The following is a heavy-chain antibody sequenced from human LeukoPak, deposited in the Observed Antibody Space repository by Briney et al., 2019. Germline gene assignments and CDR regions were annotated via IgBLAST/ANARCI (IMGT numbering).Heavy chain of an antibody. V-gene: IGHV3-23*01. D-gene: IGHD4-17*01. CDR3: AGDYGGYEGYFDY. CDR2: ISGSGGST. Sequence: GGSLRLSCAASGFTFSSYAMSWVRQAPGKGLEWVSAISGSGGSTYYADSVKGRFTISRDNSKSTLYLQMNSLRAEDTAVYYCAGDYGGYEGYFDYWGQGTLVTVSS. CDR1: GFTFSSYA. J-gene: IGHJ4*02.